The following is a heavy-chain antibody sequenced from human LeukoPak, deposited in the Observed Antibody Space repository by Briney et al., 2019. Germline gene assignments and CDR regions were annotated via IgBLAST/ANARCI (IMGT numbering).Heavy chain of an antibody. CDR3: GTALDYVWGSYRYTF. J-gene: IGHJ4*02. CDR2: FDPEDGET. V-gene: IGHV1-24*01. CDR1: GYTLTELS. D-gene: IGHD3-16*02. Sequence: ASVKVSCKVSGYTLTELSMHWVRQAPGKGLEWMGGFDPEDGETIYAQKFQGRVTMTEDTSTDTAYMELSSLRSEDTAVYYCGTALDYVWGSYRYTFWGQGTLVTVSS.